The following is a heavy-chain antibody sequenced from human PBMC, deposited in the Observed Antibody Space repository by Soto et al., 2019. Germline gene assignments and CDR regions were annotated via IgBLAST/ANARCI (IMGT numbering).Heavy chain of an antibody. CDR1: GGTFSSYA. V-gene: IGHV1-69*13. D-gene: IGHD4-17*01. Sequence: SVKVSCKASGGTFSSYAISWVRQASGQGLEWMGGIIPIFGTANYAQKFQGRVTITADESTSTAYMELSSLRSEDTAVYYCARDLGGDSEFDYWGQGTLVTVSS. J-gene: IGHJ4*02. CDR3: ARDLGGDSEFDY. CDR2: IIPIFGTA.